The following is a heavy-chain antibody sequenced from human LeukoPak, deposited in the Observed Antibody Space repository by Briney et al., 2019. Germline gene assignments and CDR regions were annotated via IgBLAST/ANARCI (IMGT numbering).Heavy chain of an antibody. V-gene: IGHV3-23*01. J-gene: IGHJ4*02. CDR3: ARLPEPYYYDSSGYYILFDY. CDR2: ISGSGGST. CDR1: GFSFSSYA. Sequence: GGSLRLSCAASGFSFSSYAMSWVRQAPGKGLEWVSGISGSGGSTYYADSVKGRFTISRDNSKNTLYVQMNSLRAEDTAVYYCARLPEPYYYDSSGYYILFDYWGQGTLVTVSS. D-gene: IGHD3-22*01.